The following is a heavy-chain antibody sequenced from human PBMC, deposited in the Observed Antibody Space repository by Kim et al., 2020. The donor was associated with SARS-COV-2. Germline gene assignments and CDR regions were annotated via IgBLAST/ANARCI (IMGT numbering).Heavy chain of an antibody. CDR1: GFTFNRYA. D-gene: IGHD3-22*01. CDR3: AKGHIPDDTSGPVVY. J-gene: IGHJ4*01. Sequence: GGSLRLSCAASGFTFNRYAMSWVRQAPGKGLEWVSTISPSGSMTYFADSVKGRFSISRDNSMNTLFLQLNSLRPDDTALYYCAKGHIPDDTSGPVVYWG. CDR2: ISPSGSMT. V-gene: IGHV3-23*01.